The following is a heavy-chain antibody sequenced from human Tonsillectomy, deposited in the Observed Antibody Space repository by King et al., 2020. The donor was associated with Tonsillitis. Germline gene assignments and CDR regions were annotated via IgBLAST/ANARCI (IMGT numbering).Heavy chain of an antibody. CDR3: AKDPTYYYDNSGWSY. CDR2: ISGSGDRT. J-gene: IGHJ4*02. D-gene: IGHD3-22*01. Sequence: VQLVESGGGLAQPGGSLRLSCAASGFSFSTYAMSWVRQAPGKGLEWVSVISGSGDRTWYADSVKGRFTVSRDNPKSTLYLQMNSLRAEDTAQYYCAKDPTYYYDNSGWSYWGQGTLVTVSS. CDR1: GFSFSTYA. V-gene: IGHV3-23*04.